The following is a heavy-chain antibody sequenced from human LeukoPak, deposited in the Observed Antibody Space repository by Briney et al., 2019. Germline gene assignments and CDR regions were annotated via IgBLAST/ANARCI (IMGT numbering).Heavy chain of an antibody. CDR1: GYTFTSYG. CDR2: ISAYNGNT. V-gene: IGHV1-18*01. Sequence: AAVKVSCKASGYTFTSYGISCVRQAPVQGLEWMGWISAYNGNTNYAQKLQGRVTMTTDTSTSTAYMELRSLRSDDTAVYYCARGAYYDFWSGYYERGNLFDPWGQGTLVTVSS. D-gene: IGHD3-3*01. CDR3: ARGAYYDFWSGYYERGNLFDP. J-gene: IGHJ5*02.